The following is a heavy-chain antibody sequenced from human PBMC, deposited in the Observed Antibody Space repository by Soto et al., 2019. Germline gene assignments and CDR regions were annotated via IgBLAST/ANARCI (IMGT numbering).Heavy chain of an antibody. CDR1: GGSISSGGYS. CDR2: MYHSGST. J-gene: IGHJ4*02. V-gene: IGHV4-30-2*02. Sequence: SETLSLTCAVSGGSISSGGYSWSWIRQPPGKGLEWIGYMYHSGSTYYNPSLKSRVTISIDRSKNQFSLYLQMNSLRPEDTALYYCVRSKGGYSYGTPFDYWGQGTLVTVSS. D-gene: IGHD5-18*01. CDR3: VRSKGGYSYGTPFDY.